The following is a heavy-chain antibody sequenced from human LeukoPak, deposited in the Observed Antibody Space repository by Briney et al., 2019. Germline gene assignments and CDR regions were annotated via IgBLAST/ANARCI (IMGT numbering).Heavy chain of an antibody. CDR3: VRHISTNTGYFDS. CDR1: GGSINSQTYY. CDR2: VYYDGTS. D-gene: IGHD5-24*01. Sequence: SETLSLTCTVSGGSINSQTYYWGWIRQPPGKGLEWIGSVYYDGTSYSNPSLKSRVAVFVDTSRDRFSLDLSFVTAADTALYYCVRHISTNTGYFDSCGQGTLVSVSS. V-gene: IGHV4-39*01. J-gene: IGHJ4*02.